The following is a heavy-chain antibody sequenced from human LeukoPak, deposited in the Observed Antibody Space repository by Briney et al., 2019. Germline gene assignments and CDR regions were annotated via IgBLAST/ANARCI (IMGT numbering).Heavy chain of an antibody. Sequence: ASVKVSCKASGYTFTSYGISWVRQAPGQGLEWMGWISAYNGNTNYAQKLQGRVTMTTDTSTSTAYMELRSLRSDDTAAYYCARVPAYYDYVWGSYRYNWFDPWGQGTLVTVSS. J-gene: IGHJ5*02. V-gene: IGHV1-18*01. CDR1: GYTFTSYG. D-gene: IGHD3-16*02. CDR2: ISAYNGNT. CDR3: ARVPAYYDYVWGSYRYNWFDP.